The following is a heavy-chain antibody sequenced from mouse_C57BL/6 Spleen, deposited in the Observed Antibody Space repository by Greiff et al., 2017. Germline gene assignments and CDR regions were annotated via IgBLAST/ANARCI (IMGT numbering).Heavy chain of an antibody. D-gene: IGHD1-1*01. CDR1: GYAFTNYL. CDR3: AKGGYYGSSAY. J-gene: IGHJ3*01. Sequence: VQLQESGAELVRPGTSVKVSCKASGYAFTNYLIEWVKQRPGQGLEWIGVINPGSGGTNYNEKFKGKATLTADKSSSTAYMQLSSLTSEDSAVXFCAKGGYYGSSAYWGQGTLVTVSA. V-gene: IGHV1-54*01. CDR2: INPGSGGT.